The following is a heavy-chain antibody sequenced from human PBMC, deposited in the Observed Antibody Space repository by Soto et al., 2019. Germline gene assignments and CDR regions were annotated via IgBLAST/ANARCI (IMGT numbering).Heavy chain of an antibody. V-gene: IGHV2-5*01. CDR1: GISLSTSGVG. CDR2: IYWNDDK. CDR3: ARGLATLPVFAFDV. J-gene: IGHJ3*01. Sequence: QITVKGSGPTLVKPTQTLTLTCSLSGISLSTSGVGLGWIRQTPGKALEWLALIYWNDDKHYTPSLKSRLTNTKDTSKYHAVLTMTNMDPVDTATYYCARGLATLPVFAFDVWGQGTVVTVSS. D-gene: IGHD6-6*01.